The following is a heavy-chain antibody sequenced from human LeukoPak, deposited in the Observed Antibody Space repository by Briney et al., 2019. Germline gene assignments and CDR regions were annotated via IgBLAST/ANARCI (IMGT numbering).Heavy chain of an antibody. CDR3: ARDGRYGMDV. V-gene: IGHV1-18*01. Sequence: ASVKVSCKASGYTFTNYGISWVRQAPGQGLEWMGWISAYNGDTNYAQSFQVRVTMTTDTSTSTAYMELRSLRSDDTAVYYCARDGRYGMDVWGQGTTVTVSS. CDR1: GYTFTNYG. CDR2: ISAYNGDT. J-gene: IGHJ6*02.